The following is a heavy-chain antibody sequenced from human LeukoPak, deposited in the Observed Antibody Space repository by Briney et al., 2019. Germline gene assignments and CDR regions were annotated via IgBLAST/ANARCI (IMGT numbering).Heavy chain of an antibody. Sequence: GGSLRLSCAAPGFTFNSYGMHWVRQAPGKGLEWVPVISSDGSNKKYGDCVKGRFTISRDNSKNTLYLQMNSLRAEDTAVYYCAKEKVLTAEYYFDYWGQGTLVTVSS. CDR2: ISSDGSNK. CDR3: AKEKVLTAEYYFDY. J-gene: IGHJ4*02. V-gene: IGHV3-30*18. CDR1: GFTFNSYG. D-gene: IGHD2-21*02.